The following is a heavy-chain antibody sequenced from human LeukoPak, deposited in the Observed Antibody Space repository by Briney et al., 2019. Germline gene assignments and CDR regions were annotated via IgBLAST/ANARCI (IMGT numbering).Heavy chain of an antibody. J-gene: IGHJ4*02. CDR3: AKVPEGGYDLYYFDY. D-gene: IGHD5-12*01. CDR1: GFTFSNYA. V-gene: IGHV3-23*01. Sequence: PGGSLRLSCAASGFTFSNYAMSWVRQAPGKGMEWVSAISGGSGTTYFADSVRGRFTISRDNSKNTLYLQMNRLRAEDTAVYYCAKVPEGGYDLYYFDYWGQGALVTVSS. CDR2: ISGGSGTT.